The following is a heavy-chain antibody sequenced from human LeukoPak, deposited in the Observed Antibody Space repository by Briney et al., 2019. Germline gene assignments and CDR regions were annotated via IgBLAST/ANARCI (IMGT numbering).Heavy chain of an antibody. J-gene: IGHJ5*02. CDR3: AKQRRYSSSWYRGDWFDP. V-gene: IGHV4-34*08. CDR2: INHSGST. Sequence: GSLRLSCAASGFTFSSYAMSWVRQPPGKGLEWIGEINHSGSTNYNPSLKSRVTISVDTSKNQFSLKLSSVTAADTAVYYCAKQRRYSSSWYRGDWFDPWGQGTLVTVSS. CDR1: GFTFSSYA. D-gene: IGHD6-13*01.